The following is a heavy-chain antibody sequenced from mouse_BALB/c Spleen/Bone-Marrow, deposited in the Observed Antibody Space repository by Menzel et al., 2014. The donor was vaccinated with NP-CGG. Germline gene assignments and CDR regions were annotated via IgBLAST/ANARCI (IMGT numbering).Heavy chain of an antibody. CDR1: GFNIKDTY. V-gene: IGHV14-3*02. CDR2: IDPANGNT. J-gene: IGHJ2*01. CDR3: VSYYYGNYFDS. D-gene: IGHD1-1*01. Sequence: VQLKESGAELVKPGASVKLSCTASGFNIKDTYMHWVKQRPEQGLGWIGRIDPANGNTKYDPKFQGKATITADTSPNTAYLQLSSLTSEDTAVYYCVSYYYGNYFDSWGQGTTLTVSS.